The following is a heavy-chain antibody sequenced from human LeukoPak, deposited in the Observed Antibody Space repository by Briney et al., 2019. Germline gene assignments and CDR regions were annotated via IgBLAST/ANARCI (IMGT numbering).Heavy chain of an antibody. Sequence: GESLKISCKGSGYSFTSYWIGWVRQMPGKGLEWMGIIYPGGSDTRYSPSFQGQVTISADKSISTAYLQWSSLKASDTAMYYCARPSPVTYCSSTSCYDAFDIWGQGTMVTVSS. J-gene: IGHJ3*02. CDR3: ARPSPVTYCSSTSCYDAFDI. CDR1: GYSFTSYW. CDR2: IYPGGSDT. D-gene: IGHD2-2*01. V-gene: IGHV5-51*01.